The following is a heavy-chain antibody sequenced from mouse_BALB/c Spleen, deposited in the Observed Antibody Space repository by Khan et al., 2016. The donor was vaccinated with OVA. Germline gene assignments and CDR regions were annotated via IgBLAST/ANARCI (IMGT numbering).Heavy chain of an antibody. V-gene: IGHV1S136*01. CDR3: ARGNWQFYYFDY. CDR1: GYIFTNYV. D-gene: IGHD4-1*01. J-gene: IGHJ2*01. Sequence: VQLKQSGPELVKPGASVKMSCKSSGYIFTNYVLHWVKQKPGQGLEWIGYINPYNGGTKYNEKFKGKATLASDKSSITAYMELSSLTSEDSAVYYGARGNWQFYYFDYRGQGTTLSLPS. CDR2: INPYNGGT.